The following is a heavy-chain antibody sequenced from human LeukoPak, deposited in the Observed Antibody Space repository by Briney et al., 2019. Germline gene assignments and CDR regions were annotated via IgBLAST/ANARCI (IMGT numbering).Heavy chain of an antibody. D-gene: IGHD3-22*01. V-gene: IGHV3-30*02. Sequence: GSLRLSCAASGFTFNIYGMHWVRQAPGKGLEWVAFIQYDGTNKWYAGSVKGRFTISRDNSKNMLYLQMSGLIPEDTAVYYCAKDWAYYDSSGYYIDHWGQGTLVTVSS. CDR3: AKDWAYYDSSGYYIDH. CDR2: IQYDGTNK. J-gene: IGHJ4*02. CDR1: GFTFNIYG.